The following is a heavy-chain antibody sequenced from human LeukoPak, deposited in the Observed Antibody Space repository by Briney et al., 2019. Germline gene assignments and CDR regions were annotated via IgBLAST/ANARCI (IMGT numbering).Heavy chain of an antibody. J-gene: IGHJ5*02. Sequence: SETLSLTCTVSGYSISSGYYWGWIRQPPGKGLEWIGSIYHSGSTYYTPSLRSRVTMSVDTSKNQFSLKLKSVTASDTAVYYCATLEAYYYDSSGDYYEGDWFDPWGQGTLVTVSS. D-gene: IGHD3-22*01. CDR3: ATLEAYYYDSSGDYYEGDWFDP. CDR1: GYSISSGYY. V-gene: IGHV4-38-2*02. CDR2: IYHSGST.